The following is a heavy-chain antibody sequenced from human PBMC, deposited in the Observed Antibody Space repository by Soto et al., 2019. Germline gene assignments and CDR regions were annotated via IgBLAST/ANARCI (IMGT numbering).Heavy chain of an antibody. J-gene: IGHJ4*02. CDR3: TRDRCSGGSCYTWDY. V-gene: IGHV3-49*04. CDR2: IRTTTYGGTT. CDR1: GFTFSSYA. Sequence: GGSLRLSCAASGFTFSSYAMTWVRQAPGKGLEWVSFIRTTTYGGTTEYAASVVSRFTISRDDSKSIAYLQMNSLKSEDTALYFCTRDRCSGGSCYTWDYWGQGTPVTVSS. D-gene: IGHD2-15*01.